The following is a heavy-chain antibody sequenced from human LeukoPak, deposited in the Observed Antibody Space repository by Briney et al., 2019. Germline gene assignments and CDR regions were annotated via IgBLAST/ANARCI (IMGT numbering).Heavy chain of an antibody. D-gene: IGHD2-2*01. CDR1: GYTFTGYY. CDR2: INPNSGGT. J-gene: IGHJ4*02. Sequence: ASVKVSCKASGYTFTGYYMHWVRQAPGQGLEWMGRINPNSGGTNYAQKFQGRVTTTRDTSISTAYMELSRLRSDDTAVYYCARGVLRSTSRRYYYFDYWGQGTLVTVSS. V-gene: IGHV1-2*06. CDR3: ARGVLRSTSRRYYYFDY.